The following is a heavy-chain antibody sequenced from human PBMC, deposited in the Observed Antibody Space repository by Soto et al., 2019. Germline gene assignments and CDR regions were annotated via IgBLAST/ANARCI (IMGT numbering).Heavy chain of an antibody. Sequence: GASVKVSCKASGYTFTGYYMHWVRQAPGQGLEWMGWINPNSGGTNYAQKFQGWVTMTRDTSISTAYMELSSLRSEDTAVYYCATSPLVVITHFDYWGQGTLVTVSS. J-gene: IGHJ4*02. CDR2: INPNSGGT. CDR3: ATSPLVVITHFDY. CDR1: GYTFTGYY. D-gene: IGHD3-22*01. V-gene: IGHV1-2*04.